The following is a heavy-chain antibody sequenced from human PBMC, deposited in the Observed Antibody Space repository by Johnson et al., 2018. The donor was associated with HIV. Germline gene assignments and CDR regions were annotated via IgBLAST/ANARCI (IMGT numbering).Heavy chain of an antibody. Sequence: VQLVESGGGVVWPGGSLRLSCAASGFTFDDYGMHWVRQAPGKGLEWVSCISWNSGSIGFADSVKGRFNISRDNAKNSLSLQMNSLRAEDTALYYCARERGYFGNPAFDIWGQGTMVTVSS. CDR1: GFTFDDYG. V-gene: IGHV3-9*01. D-gene: IGHD4-23*01. J-gene: IGHJ3*02. CDR3: ARERGYFGNPAFDI. CDR2: ISWNSGSI.